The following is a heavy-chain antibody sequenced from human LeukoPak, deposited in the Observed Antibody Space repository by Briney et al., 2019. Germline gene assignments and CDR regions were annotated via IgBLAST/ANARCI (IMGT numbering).Heavy chain of an antibody. CDR1: GFTFSNAW. Sequence: PGGSLRLSCAASGFTFSNAWMNWVRQAPGKGLEWVSSISSSSSYIYYADSVKGRFTISRDNAKNSLYLQMNSLRAEDTAVYYCARDEVRGYGYLGYWGQGTLVTVSS. CDR3: ARDEVRGYGYLGY. CDR2: ISSSSSYI. D-gene: IGHD2-2*03. J-gene: IGHJ4*02. V-gene: IGHV3-21*01.